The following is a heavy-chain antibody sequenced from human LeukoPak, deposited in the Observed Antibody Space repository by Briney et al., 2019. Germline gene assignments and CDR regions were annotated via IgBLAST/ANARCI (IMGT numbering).Heavy chain of an antibody. D-gene: IGHD3-16*01. CDR1: GDSVSSNSAA. CDR3: ARGSLALGGFFDP. V-gene: IGHV6-1*01. CDR2: TYYRSKWYD. J-gene: IGHJ5*02. Sequence: SQTLSLTCAISGDSVSSNSAAWNWIRQSPPRGLEWLGRTYYRSKWYDDYAVSVKSRITINPDTSKNQFSLQLNSVTPEDTAVYFCARGSLALGGFFDPWGQGTLVTVSS.